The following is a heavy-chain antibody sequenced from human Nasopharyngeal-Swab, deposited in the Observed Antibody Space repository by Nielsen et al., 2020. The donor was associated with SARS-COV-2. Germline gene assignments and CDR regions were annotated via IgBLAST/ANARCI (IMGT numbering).Heavy chain of an antibody. Sequence: WVRQALGQGLEWMGIINPSGGSTSYAQKFQGRVTMTRDTSTSTVYMELSSLRSEDTAVYYCARITVAAADYWGQGTLVTVSS. D-gene: IGHD6-19*01. CDR3: ARITVAAADY. V-gene: IGHV1-46*01. J-gene: IGHJ4*02. CDR2: INPSGGST.